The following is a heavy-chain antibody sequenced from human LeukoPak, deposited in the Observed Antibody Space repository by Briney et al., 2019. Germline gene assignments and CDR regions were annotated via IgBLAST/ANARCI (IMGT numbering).Heavy chain of an antibody. D-gene: IGHD5-24*01. Sequence: GESLKISCKGSGYSFTSYWIGWVRQMPGNGLEWMGIIYPGDSDTRYSPSFQGQVTISADKSISTAYLQWSSLKASDTAMYYCARLFFGYSRDGYNSFDYWGQGTLVTVSS. CDR1: GYSFTSYW. CDR2: IYPGDSDT. J-gene: IGHJ4*02. CDR3: ARLFFGYSRDGYNSFDY. V-gene: IGHV5-51*01.